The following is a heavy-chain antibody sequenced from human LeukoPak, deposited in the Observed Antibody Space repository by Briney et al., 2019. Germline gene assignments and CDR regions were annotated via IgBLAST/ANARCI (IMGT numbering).Heavy chain of an antibody. D-gene: IGHD3-22*01. CDR2: IWFDGNNR. CDR3: AKDLSPYYYDSSGYYIPHDAFDI. CDR1: GFTFNSYG. J-gene: IGHJ3*02. V-gene: IGHV3-33*06. Sequence: PGGSLRLSCAASGFTFNSYGMHWVRQAPGKGLEWVAVIWFDGNNRYYTDSVKGRFTISRDNSKNTLYLQMNSLGAEDTAIYYCAKDLSPYYYDSSGYYIPHDAFDIWGRGTMVTVSS.